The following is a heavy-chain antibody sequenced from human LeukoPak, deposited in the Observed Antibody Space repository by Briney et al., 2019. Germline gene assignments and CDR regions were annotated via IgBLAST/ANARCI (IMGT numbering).Heavy chain of an antibody. D-gene: IGHD3-10*01. CDR2: ISSSSYI. CDR3: ARESVRGPYDY. CDR1: GFTFSSYS. V-gene: IGHV3-21*01. Sequence: PGGSLRLSCAASGFTFSSYSMNWVRQAPGKGLEWVSSISSSSYIYYADSVKGRFTISRDNAKNSLYLQMNSLRAEDTAVYYCARESVRGPYDYWGQGTLVTVSS. J-gene: IGHJ4*02.